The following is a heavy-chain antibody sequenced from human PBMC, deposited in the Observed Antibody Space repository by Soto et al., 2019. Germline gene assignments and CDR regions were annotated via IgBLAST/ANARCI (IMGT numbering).Heavy chain of an antibody. J-gene: IGHJ5*02. V-gene: IGHV4-59*01. Sequence: PSETLSLTCTVPGGSISGYYWIWMRQPPGKGLEWIGYIYNSGSTNYNPALKSRVTISVDTSKNQFSLRLSSVTAADTAVYYCARDLATSFDPWGQGTLVTVSS. CDR1: GGSISGYY. CDR3: ARDLATSFDP. CDR2: IYNSGST. D-gene: IGHD3-16*01.